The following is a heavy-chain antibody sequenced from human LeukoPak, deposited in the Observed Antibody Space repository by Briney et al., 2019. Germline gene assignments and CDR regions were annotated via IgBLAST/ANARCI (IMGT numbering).Heavy chain of an antibody. Sequence: PSETLSLTCAVYGGSFSGYYWSWIRQPPGKGLEWIGEINHSGSTNYNPSLKSRVTISVDTSKNQFSLKLSSVTAADTAVYYCARGEVADYDFWSPDYYYYGMDVWGQGTTVTVSS. CDR3: ARGEVADYDFWSPDYYYYGMDV. V-gene: IGHV4-34*01. CDR1: GGSFSGYY. CDR2: INHSGST. D-gene: IGHD3-3*01. J-gene: IGHJ6*02.